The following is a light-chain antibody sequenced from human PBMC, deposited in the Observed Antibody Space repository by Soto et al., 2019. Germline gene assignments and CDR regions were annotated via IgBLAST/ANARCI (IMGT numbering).Light chain of an antibody. J-gene: IGKJ3*01. V-gene: IGKV1-39*01. CDR1: QSISSY. CDR2: AAS. CDR3: QQCNNWPLT. Sequence: DIAMTQSPASLSVSVGDRVTLTCRASQSISSYLAWYQQKPGKAPKLLIYAASTRHSGVPSSFSGSGSGTEFTLTISSLQPEDFATYWCQQCNNWPLTFGPGTKVDIK.